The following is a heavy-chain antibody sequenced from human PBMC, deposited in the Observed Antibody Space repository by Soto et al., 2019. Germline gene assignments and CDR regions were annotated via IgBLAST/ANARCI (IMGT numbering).Heavy chain of an antibody. D-gene: IGHD2-15*01. CDR1: GFTFSSFA. J-gene: IGHJ5*02. Sequence: QVQLVESGGGVVQPGRSLRLSCAASGFTFSSFAMHWVRQAPGKGLEWVAVIWYDGSNQEYADSVKGRFTISRDNSKNTLYLQMNSLRDEDTAVYHCAKAGAYCSGGSCYGHNWFDPWGQGTLVTVSS. CDR3: AKAGAYCSGGSCYGHNWFDP. V-gene: IGHV3-33*06. CDR2: IWYDGSNQ.